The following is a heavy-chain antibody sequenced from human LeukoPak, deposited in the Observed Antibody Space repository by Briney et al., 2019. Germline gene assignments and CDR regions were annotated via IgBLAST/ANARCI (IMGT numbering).Heavy chain of an antibody. Sequence: GGSLTHSLAASGFNFPCYLVRSLRAPWGQGLEWVAKIKQDGSEKYYVYSVKGRFSISRDNSKNSLYLQMNSLGAEDTAVYYCAREGIGKKYSYFGYWGQGTLVTVSS. CDR2: IKQDGSEK. CDR3: AREGIGKKYSYFGY. V-gene: IGHV3-7*01. D-gene: IGHD5-18*01. J-gene: IGHJ4*02. CDR1: GFNFPCYL.